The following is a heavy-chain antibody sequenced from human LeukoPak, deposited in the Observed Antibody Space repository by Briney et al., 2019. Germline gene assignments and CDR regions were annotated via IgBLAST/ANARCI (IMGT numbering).Heavy chain of an antibody. V-gene: IGHV4-38-2*01. Sequence: GSLRLSCAASGFTFSSYAMSWVRQAPGKGLEWIGNIYHSGSTYYNPSLKSRVTISVDTSKNQFSLKLSSVTAADTSVYYCARQRGDGYNCDYWGQGTLVTVSS. CDR1: GFTFSSYA. J-gene: IGHJ4*02. D-gene: IGHD5-24*01. CDR2: IYHSGST. CDR3: ARQRGDGYNCDY.